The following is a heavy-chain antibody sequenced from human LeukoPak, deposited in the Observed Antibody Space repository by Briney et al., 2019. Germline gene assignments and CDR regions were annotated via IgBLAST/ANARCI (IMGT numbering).Heavy chain of an antibody. V-gene: IGHV3-53*01. D-gene: IGHD3-22*01. CDR1: GFTVSSTH. CDR2: TYTGGNP. CDR3: ARGGRGSAAVVAPRSFDI. Sequence: GGSLRLSCEASGFTVSSTHMVWVRQAPGKGLEWVSVTYTGGNPYYAGSVQGRFIISRDISKNTLYLQMNNLRAEDSALYYCARGGRGSAAVVAPRSFDIWGQGTMVTVSS. J-gene: IGHJ3*02.